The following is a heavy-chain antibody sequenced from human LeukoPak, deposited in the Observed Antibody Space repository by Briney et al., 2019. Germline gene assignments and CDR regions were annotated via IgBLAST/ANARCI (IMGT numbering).Heavy chain of an antibody. V-gene: IGHV3-64*01. CDR3: ARGEGWHCSGSDCFTHWFDP. Sequence: GGSLGLSCAASGFTFSSYAMHWVRQAPGKGLEYVSAISSNGGSTYYANSVKGRFTISRDNAKNTLYLQMNSLRAEDTAEYYCARGEGWHCSGSDCFTHWFDPWGQGALVTVSS. J-gene: IGHJ5*02. CDR1: GFTFSSYA. D-gene: IGHD2-2*02. CDR2: ISSNGGST.